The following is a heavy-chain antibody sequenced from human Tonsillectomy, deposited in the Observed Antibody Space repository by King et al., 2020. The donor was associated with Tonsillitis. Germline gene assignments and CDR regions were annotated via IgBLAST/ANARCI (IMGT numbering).Heavy chain of an antibody. D-gene: IGHD1-1*01. CDR1: GFSLSTSGMC. Sequence: TLKESGPALVKATQTLTLTCTFSGFSLSTSGMCVSWIRQPPGKALEWLARIDWGDGKFYSKSLKTRLTIYKDTSKTQVVLIMTNVDPVDTATYYCARTLGTYGARDRFDYWGQGTLVTVSS. CDR3: ARTLGTYGARDRFDY. J-gene: IGHJ4*02. V-gene: IGHV2-70*04. CDR2: IDWGDGK.